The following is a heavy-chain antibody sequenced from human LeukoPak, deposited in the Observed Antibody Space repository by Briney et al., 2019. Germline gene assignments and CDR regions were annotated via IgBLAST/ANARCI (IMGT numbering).Heavy chain of an antibody. D-gene: IGHD5-12*01. V-gene: IGHV5-51*01. J-gene: IGHJ4*02. Sequence: GESLKISCKGSGYSLTSYWIGWVSQMPGKGLEWMGIIYPGDSDTRYSPSFQGQVTISADKSISTAYLQWSSLKASDTAMYYCARAEWLRLYYFDYWGQGTLVTVSS. CDR3: ARAEWLRLYYFDY. CDR2: IYPGDSDT. CDR1: GYSLTSYW.